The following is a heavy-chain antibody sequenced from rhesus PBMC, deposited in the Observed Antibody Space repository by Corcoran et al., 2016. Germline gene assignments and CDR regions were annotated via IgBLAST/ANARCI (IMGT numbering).Heavy chain of an antibody. V-gene: IGHV3-136*01. J-gene: IGHJ4*01. Sequence: EVQLVESGGGLVQPGGSLRLSCAASGFTFSSYDMSWVRQAPGKGLGWVSYFSYTGHTIYYADSVKGLFNIVRDNAKNSLYLQMNCLRAEDTAGYYCTRSRGYSYIFPSYFDYWGQGVLVTVSS. CDR2: FSYTGHTI. CDR3: TRSRGYSYIFPSYFDY. D-gene: IGHD5-12*01. CDR1: GFTFSSYD.